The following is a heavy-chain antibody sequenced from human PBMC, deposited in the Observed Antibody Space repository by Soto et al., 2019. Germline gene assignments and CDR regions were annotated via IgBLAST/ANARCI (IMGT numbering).Heavy chain of an antibody. V-gene: IGHV1-69*13. Sequence: SVKVSCKASGGTFSSYAISWVRQAPGQGLEWMGGVIPIFGTANYAQKFQGRVTITADESTSTAYMELSSLRSEDTAVYYCARAQTSYYYDSSGYLSSASYWGQGTLVTVSS. D-gene: IGHD3-22*01. J-gene: IGHJ4*02. CDR2: VIPIFGTA. CDR3: ARAQTSYYYDSSGYLSSASY. CDR1: GGTFSSYA.